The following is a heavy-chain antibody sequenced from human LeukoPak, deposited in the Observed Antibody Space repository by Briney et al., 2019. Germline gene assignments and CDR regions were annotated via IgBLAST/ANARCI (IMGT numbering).Heavy chain of an antibody. V-gene: IGHV3-30*02. J-gene: IGHJ4*02. Sequence: PGGSLRLSCAASGFTFSSYGMHSVRQAPGKGLEWVAFIRYDGSNKYYADSVKGRFTISRDNSKNTLYLQMNSLRAEDTAVYYCAKDSKYSYGLDYWGQGTLVTVSS. CDR2: IRYDGSNK. D-gene: IGHD5-18*01. CDR3: AKDSKYSYGLDY. CDR1: GFTFSSYG.